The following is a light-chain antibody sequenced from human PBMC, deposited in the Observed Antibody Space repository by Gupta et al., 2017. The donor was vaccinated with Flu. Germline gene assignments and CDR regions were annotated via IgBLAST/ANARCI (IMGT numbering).Light chain of an antibody. CDR1: SSDVGTYNR. CDR2: EVN. J-gene: IGLJ1*01. V-gene: IGLV2-18*02. CDR3: SSYTSSYTYV. Sequence: QSALTQPPSVSGSPGQSVTISCTGTSSDVGTYNRVSWYQQPPGTAPKLVIYEVNNRPSGVPDRFSGFKSGNTASLTISGLQGEDEADYYCSSYTSSYTYVFGTGTKVTVL.